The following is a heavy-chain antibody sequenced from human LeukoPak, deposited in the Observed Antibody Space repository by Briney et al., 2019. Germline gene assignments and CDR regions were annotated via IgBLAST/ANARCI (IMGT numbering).Heavy chain of an antibody. Sequence: ASVKVSCKASGYTFTSYYMHWVRQAPGQGLEWMGIINPSGGGTSYAQKFQGRVTMTRDTSTSTVYMELSSLRSEDTAVYYCARAENYYGSGSSTLDYYYGMDVWGQGTTVTVSS. D-gene: IGHD3-10*01. J-gene: IGHJ6*02. CDR1: GYTFTSYY. CDR3: ARAENYYGSGSSTLDYYYGMDV. V-gene: IGHV1-46*01. CDR2: INPSGGGT.